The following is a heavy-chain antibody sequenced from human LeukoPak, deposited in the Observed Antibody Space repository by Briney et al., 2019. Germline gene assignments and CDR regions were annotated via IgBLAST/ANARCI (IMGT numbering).Heavy chain of an antibody. V-gene: IGHV3-23*01. CDR3: AKGGGTYCSGGSCYQYYYGMDV. D-gene: IGHD2-15*01. CDR1: GFTFGSYA. CDR2: ISGSGGST. Sequence: PGRSLRLSCAASGFTFGSYAMSWVRQAPGKGLEWVSAISGSGGSTYYADSVKGRFTISRDNSKNTLYLQMNSLRAEDTAVYYCAKGGGTYCSGGSCYQYYYGMDVWGQGTAVTVSS. J-gene: IGHJ6*02.